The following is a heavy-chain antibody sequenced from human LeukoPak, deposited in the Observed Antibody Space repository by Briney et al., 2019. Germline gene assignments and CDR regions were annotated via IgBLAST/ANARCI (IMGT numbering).Heavy chain of an antibody. CDR3: ARGRPNYYFDY. D-gene: IGHD1-1*01. Sequence: GGSLRLSCAASGFTFSSYWMSWVRQAPGKGLVWVSRITSADSSTSYADSVKGRFTISRDNAKNTLYLQMNSLRAEDTAVYYCARGRPNYYFDYWGQGTLVTVSS. V-gene: IGHV3-74*01. CDR1: GFTFSSYW. J-gene: IGHJ4*02. CDR2: ITSADSST.